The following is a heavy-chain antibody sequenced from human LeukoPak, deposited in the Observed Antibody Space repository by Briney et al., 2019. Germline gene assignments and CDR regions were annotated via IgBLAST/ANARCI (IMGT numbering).Heavy chain of an antibody. Sequence: SEALSLTCAVYGGCFSGYYWRWIRQPPGKGLEWIGAINHSGSTNYNPCLKSRVTISVDTSKNEFSRRLSAVTAAYKAVYYGARRLPLELLDYWGQGTLVTVSS. CDR3: ARRLPLELLDY. V-gene: IGHV4-34*01. CDR2: INHSGST. D-gene: IGHD1-26*01. CDR1: GGCFSGYY. J-gene: IGHJ4*02.